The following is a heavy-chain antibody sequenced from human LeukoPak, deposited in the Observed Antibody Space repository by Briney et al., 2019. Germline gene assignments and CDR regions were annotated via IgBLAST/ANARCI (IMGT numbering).Heavy chain of an antibody. D-gene: IGHD4-17*01. Sequence: GGSLRLSCAASGFTFSGYALSWVRQAPGKGLEWVSAISGSGGTTYYPDSAKGRFTISRDNSKNTLYLQMNSLRAEDTAVYYCAKGGDYCDYGAYFDYWGQGTLVSVSS. CDR3: AKGGDYCDYGAYFDY. CDR2: ISGSGGTT. V-gene: IGHV3-23*01. J-gene: IGHJ4*02. CDR1: GFTFSGYA.